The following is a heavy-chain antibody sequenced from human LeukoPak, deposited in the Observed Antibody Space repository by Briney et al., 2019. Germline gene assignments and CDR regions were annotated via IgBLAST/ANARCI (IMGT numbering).Heavy chain of an antibody. V-gene: IGHV4-59*01. Sequence: SETLSLTCTVSGGSISSYYWTWIRQPPGKGLEWIGYIYYSGSTNYNPSLKSRVTISVDTSKNQFSLKLSSVTAADTAVYYCAREGLPGHFDYWGQGTLVTVSS. J-gene: IGHJ4*02. CDR3: AREGLPGHFDY. CDR1: GGSISSYY. D-gene: IGHD5-12*01. CDR2: IYYSGST.